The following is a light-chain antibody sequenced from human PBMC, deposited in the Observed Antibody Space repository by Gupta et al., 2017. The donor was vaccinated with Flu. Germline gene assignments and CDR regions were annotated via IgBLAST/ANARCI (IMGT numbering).Light chain of an antibody. J-gene: IGLJ3*02. CDR2: GDS. CDR3: QSYDSSLSGYWV. CDR1: NSNIGAGYD. V-gene: IGLV1-40*01. Sequence: QSVLTQPPSVSGAPGKRVTISCTGSNSNIGAGYDVHWYHQLPGTAPKLLIYGDSNRPSGVPDRFSGSKSGTSASLAITGLQAEDEADYYCQSYDSSLSGYWVFGGGTKLTVL.